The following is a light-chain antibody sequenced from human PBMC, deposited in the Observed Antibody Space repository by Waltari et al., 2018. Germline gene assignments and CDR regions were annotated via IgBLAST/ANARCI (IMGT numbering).Light chain of an antibody. J-gene: IGLJ3*02. V-gene: IGLV2-14*01. Sequence: QSALTHPASVSGSPGQSITIPCTGTSSDVDGYNYVSWYQQHPGKVPKLLIFDVSNRPSGVSNRFSGSKSGNTASLTISGLQAEDESDYYCCSFTSRSTWVFGGGTKLTVL. CDR2: DVS. CDR1: SSDVDGYNY. CDR3: CSFTSRSTWV.